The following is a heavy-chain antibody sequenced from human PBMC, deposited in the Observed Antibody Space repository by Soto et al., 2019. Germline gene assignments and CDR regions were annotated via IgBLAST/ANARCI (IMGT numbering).Heavy chain of an antibody. Sequence: PGGSLRLSCAASGFNFGSYAMSWVRQAPPKGPEWVSAISVSGGSTYYADSVKGRFTISRDNSKNTLFLQMNSLRAEDTAIYYCANWVVLSANAEYFQHWGQGTLVTVSS. CDR2: ISVSGGST. V-gene: IGHV3-23*01. CDR1: GFNFGSYA. J-gene: IGHJ1*01. D-gene: IGHD6-19*01. CDR3: ANWVVLSANAEYFQH.